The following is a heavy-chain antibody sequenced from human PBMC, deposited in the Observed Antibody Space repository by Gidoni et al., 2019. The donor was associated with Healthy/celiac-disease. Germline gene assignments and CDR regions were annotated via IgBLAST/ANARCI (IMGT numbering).Heavy chain of an antibody. CDR3: ARPHCSGGSCTAFDI. J-gene: IGHJ3*02. CDR1: GGSITSSSYY. CDR2: IYYSGST. V-gene: IGHV4-39*01. Sequence: QLQLQESGPGLVKPSETLSPTCTVSGGSITSSSYYWGWIRQPPGKGLEWIGSIYYSGSTYYNPSLKSRVTISVDTSKNQFSLKLSSVTAADTAVYYCARPHCSGGSCTAFDIWGQGTMVTVSS. D-gene: IGHD2-15*01.